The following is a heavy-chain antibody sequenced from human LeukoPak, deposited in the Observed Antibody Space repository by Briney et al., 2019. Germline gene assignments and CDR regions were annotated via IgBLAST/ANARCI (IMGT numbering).Heavy chain of an antibody. D-gene: IGHD2-15*01. CDR3: AREGISSSDPFDY. CDR2: ISSSGRTI. CDR1: GFTLSNYE. J-gene: IGHJ4*02. V-gene: IGHV3-48*03. Sequence: PGGSLRLSCAASGFTLSNYEMNWVRQAPGKGLEWVSYISSSGRTIYYADSVKGRFTISRGNAKNSLYLQMNSLRAEDTAVYYCAREGISSSDPFDYWGQGTLVTVSS.